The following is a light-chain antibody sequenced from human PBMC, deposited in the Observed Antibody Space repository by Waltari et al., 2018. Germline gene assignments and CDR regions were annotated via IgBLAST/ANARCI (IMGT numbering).Light chain of an antibody. CDR3: QQYDSYSRT. V-gene: IGKV1-39*01. CDR2: TAS. CDR1: QSISSY. Sequence: DIQLTQSPSSLSASVGDRVTITCRASQSISSYLNWYQQKPGKAPKLLIYTASSLEGGVPSRFSGSGSGTDYTLTISNLQPEDFATYYCQQYDSYSRTFGQGTKVEIK. J-gene: IGKJ1*01.